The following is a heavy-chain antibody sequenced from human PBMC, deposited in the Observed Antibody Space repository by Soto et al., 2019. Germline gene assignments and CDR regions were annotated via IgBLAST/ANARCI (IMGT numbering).Heavy chain of an antibody. CDR1: GGSISSGGYY. CDR2: IYYRGST. J-gene: IGHJ4*02. D-gene: IGHD4-17*01. Sequence: QVQLQESGPGLVKPSQTLSLTCTVSGGSISSGGYYWSWLRQHPGKGLEWIGYIYYRGSTYYNPSLKSGVTISVDTSKKQFSLKLSSVAAADTAVYYCARVVAGYGDYPLDYWGQGTLVTVSS. V-gene: IGHV4-31*03. CDR3: ARVVAGYGDYPLDY.